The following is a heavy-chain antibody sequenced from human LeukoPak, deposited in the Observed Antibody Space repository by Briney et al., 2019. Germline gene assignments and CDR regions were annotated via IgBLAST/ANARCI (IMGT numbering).Heavy chain of an antibody. CDR2: ISYDGSNK. J-gene: IGHJ4*02. Sequence: PGGSLRLSCAASGFTFSSYGMHWVRQAPGKGLEWVAVISYDGSNKYYADSVKGRFTISRDNSKNTLYLQMNSLRAEDTAVYYCAKERYYYDSRGYFDYWGRGTLVTVSS. CDR3: AKERYYYDSRGYFDY. CDR1: GFTFSSYG. D-gene: IGHD3-22*01. V-gene: IGHV3-30*18.